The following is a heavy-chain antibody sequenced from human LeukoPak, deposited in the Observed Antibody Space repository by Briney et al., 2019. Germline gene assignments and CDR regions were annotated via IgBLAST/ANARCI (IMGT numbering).Heavy chain of an antibody. Sequence: PGGSLRLSCAASGITVSTNYMSWVRQAPGKGLEWVSIIYSGGATFYADSVKGRFTISRENSENTLWLQMNSLRAEDTAVYYCAGLHYDVLTGPFDYWGQGTLVTVSS. V-gene: IGHV3-66*04. J-gene: IGHJ4*02. CDR2: IYSGGAT. CDR1: GITVSTNY. D-gene: IGHD3-9*01. CDR3: AGLHYDVLTGPFDY.